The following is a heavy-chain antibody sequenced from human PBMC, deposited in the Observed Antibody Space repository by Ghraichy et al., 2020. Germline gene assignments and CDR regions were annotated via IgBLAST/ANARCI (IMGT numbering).Heavy chain of an antibody. V-gene: IGHV1-69*13. Sequence: PVKVSCKASGGTFSSYAISWVRQAPGQGLEWMGGIIPIFGTANYAQKFQGRVTITADESTSTAYMELSSLRSEDTAVYYCARVVGATSYYYYGMDVWGQGTTVTVSS. CDR2: IIPIFGTA. D-gene: IGHD1-26*01. J-gene: IGHJ6*02. CDR3: ARVVGATSYYYYGMDV. CDR1: GGTFSSYA.